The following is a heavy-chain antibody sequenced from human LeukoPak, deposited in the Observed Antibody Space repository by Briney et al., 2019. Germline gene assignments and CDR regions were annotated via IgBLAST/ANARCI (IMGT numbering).Heavy chain of an antibody. V-gene: IGHV3-7*03. CDR2: IKQDGSEK. CDR3: ARDLIVGATGRVY. Sequence: GGSLRLSCAASGFTFSSYWMSWVRQAPGKGLEWVANIKQDGSEKYYVDSVKGRFTISRDNAKNSLYLQMNSLRVEDTAVYYCARDLIVGATGRVYWGQGTLVTVSS. J-gene: IGHJ4*02. D-gene: IGHD1-26*01. CDR1: GFTFSSYW.